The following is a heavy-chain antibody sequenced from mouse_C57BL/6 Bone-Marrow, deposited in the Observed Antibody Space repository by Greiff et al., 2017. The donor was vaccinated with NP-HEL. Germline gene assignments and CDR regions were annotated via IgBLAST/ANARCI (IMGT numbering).Heavy chain of an antibody. V-gene: IGHV1-72*01. D-gene: IGHD1-1*01. CDR1: GYTFTNYW. CDR3: ASYYYGSGCFDY. Sequence: QVQLQQPGAELVKPGASVKLSCKASGYTFTNYWMHWVKQRPGRGLEWIGRIDPNSGGTKYNEKFKSKATLTVAPPSRTAYMQLSSLTSEDSAVYYGASYYYGSGCFDYWGRGTTLTVSS. CDR2: IDPNSGGT. J-gene: IGHJ2*01.